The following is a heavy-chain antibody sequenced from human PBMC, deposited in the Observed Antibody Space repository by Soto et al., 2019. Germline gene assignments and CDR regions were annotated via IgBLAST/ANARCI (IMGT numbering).Heavy chain of an antibody. V-gene: IGHV3-74*01. CDR1: GFTFSSYW. CDR2: INSDGSST. J-gene: IGHJ6*02. CDR3: ARDRVWYSSGWYGGVYYYYGMDV. Sequence: PGGSLRLSCAASGFTFSSYWMHWVRQAPGKGLVWVSRINSDGSSTSYADSVKGRFTISRDNAKNTLYLQMNSLRAEDTAVYYCARDRVWYSSGWYGGVYYYYGMDVWGQGTTVTVS. D-gene: IGHD6-19*01.